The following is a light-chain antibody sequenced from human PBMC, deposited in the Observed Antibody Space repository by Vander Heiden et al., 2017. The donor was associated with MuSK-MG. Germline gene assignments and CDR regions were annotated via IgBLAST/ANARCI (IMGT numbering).Light chain of an antibody. CDR2: DVN. Sequence: QSALTQPRSVSGSPGQSVPISCTGTSSDVGGYDYVSCYQPHPVKAPKLMIYDVNTRPSVVPDRFSGSKSGNTASLTISVLQVEDDADYYCCSYAGSYTRVFGGGTKLTVL. CDR1: SSDVGGYDY. CDR3: CSYAGSYTRV. J-gene: IGLJ3*02. V-gene: IGLV2-11*01.